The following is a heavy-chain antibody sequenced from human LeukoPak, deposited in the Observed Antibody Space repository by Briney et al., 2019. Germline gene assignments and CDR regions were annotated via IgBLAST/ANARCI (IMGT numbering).Heavy chain of an antibody. J-gene: IGHJ5*02. CDR1: GFTFSSYE. CDR2: ISSSGSTI. CDR3: VRDLGGSRSTAWFDP. D-gene: IGHD2-15*01. Sequence: AGSLRLSCAASGFTFSSYEMNWVRQAPGKGLEWLSYISSSGSTIYYADSVKGRFTISRNNAKNSLYLQLNRLRAEDTAVYYCVRDLGGSRSTAWFDPWGQGTLVTVSS. V-gene: IGHV3-48*03.